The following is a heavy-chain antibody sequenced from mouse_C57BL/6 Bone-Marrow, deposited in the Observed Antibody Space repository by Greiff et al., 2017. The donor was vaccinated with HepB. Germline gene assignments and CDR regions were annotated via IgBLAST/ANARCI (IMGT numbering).Heavy chain of an antibody. Sequence: VQLQQSVPELVKPGASVTISCPASGYAFSSSCLNWVKQRPGQGLEWIGRIYPGDGDTNYNGKFKGKATLTADKSSSTAYMQLSSLTSEDSAVYFCARWIRYFDVWGTGTTVTVSS. CDR1: GYAFSSSC. V-gene: IGHV1-82*01. CDR3: ARWIRYFDV. CDR2: IYPGDGDT. J-gene: IGHJ1*03.